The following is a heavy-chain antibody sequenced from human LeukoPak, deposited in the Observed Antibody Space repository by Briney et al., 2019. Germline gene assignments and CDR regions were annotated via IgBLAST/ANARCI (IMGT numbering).Heavy chain of an antibody. J-gene: IGHJ5*02. CDR2: IYHSGST. Sequence: SETLSLTCTVSGYSISSGYYWGWIRQPPGKGLEWIGSIYHSGSTNYNPSLKSRVTISVDTSKNQFSLKLSSVTAADTAVYYCARHVIRFDPWGQGTLVTVSP. CDR1: GYSISSGYY. CDR3: ARHVIRFDP. D-gene: IGHD2-21*01. V-gene: IGHV4-38-2*02.